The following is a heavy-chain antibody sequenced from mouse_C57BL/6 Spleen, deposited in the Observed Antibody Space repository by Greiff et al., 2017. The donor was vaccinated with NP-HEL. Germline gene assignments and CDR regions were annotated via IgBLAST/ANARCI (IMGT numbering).Heavy chain of an antibody. CDR2: IYPRSGNT. Sequence: VQLQQSGAELARPGASVKLSCKASGYTFTSYGISWVKQRTGQGLEWIGEIYPRSGNTYYNEKFKGKATLTADKSSSTAYMELRSLTSEDSAVYFWAREGVRGSSSFAYWGQGTLVTVSA. J-gene: IGHJ3*01. CDR1: GYTFTSYG. D-gene: IGHD1-1*01. CDR3: AREGVRGSSSFAY. V-gene: IGHV1-81*01.